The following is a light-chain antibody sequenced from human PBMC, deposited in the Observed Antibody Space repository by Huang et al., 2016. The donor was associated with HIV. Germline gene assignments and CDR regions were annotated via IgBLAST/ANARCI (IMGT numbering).Light chain of an antibody. CDR2: DAS. CDR3: QQRSIWPWT. CDR1: QNVSSY. Sequence: EIVLTQSPATLSLSPGERATLSCRASQNVSSYLAWYQQKPGQAPRLLIYDASNRATGIPARCSGSGSGTDFTLTISSLEPEDFAVYYCQQRSIWPWTFGQGTKVEIK. J-gene: IGKJ1*01. V-gene: IGKV3-11*01.